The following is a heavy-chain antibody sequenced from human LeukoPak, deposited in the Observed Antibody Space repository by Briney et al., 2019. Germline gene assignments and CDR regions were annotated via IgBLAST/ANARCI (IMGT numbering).Heavy chain of an antibody. D-gene: IGHD2-15*01. Sequence: SQTLSLTCTVSGGSISSGGYYWSWIRQHPGKGLEWIGYIYYSGSTYYNPSLKSRVSISVDTSKNQFSLKLSSVTAADTAVYYCARDGRGGGLDYWGQGTLVTVSS. CDR2: IYYSGST. V-gene: IGHV4-31*03. J-gene: IGHJ4*02. CDR3: ARDGRGGGLDY. CDR1: GGSISSGGYY.